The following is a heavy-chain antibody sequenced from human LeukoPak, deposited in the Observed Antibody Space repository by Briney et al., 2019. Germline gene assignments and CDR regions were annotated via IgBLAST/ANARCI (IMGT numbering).Heavy chain of an antibody. CDR1: GGSISSSSYY. V-gene: IGHV4-39*01. CDR3: ARRDCTSTTCYAGSYYYDY. CDR2: IYYSGSS. Sequence: SETLSLTCSVFGGSISSSSYYWGWIRQPPGKGLEWIGSIYYSGSSYYNPSLKSRVTISVDTSKNQFSLKLTSVTAADTAVYYCARRDCTSTTCYAGSYYYDYWGQGTLVTVSS. D-gene: IGHD2-2*01. J-gene: IGHJ4*02.